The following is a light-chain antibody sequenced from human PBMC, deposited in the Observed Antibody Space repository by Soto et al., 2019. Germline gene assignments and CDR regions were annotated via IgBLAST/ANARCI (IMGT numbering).Light chain of an antibody. J-gene: IGKJ5*01. CDR3: QQRSEWPIT. CDR2: DAS. Sequence: EIVLTQSPATLSVSPGERATLSCRASQSVSSNLAWYQQKPGQAPRLLIYDASNRATGIPARFSGSGSGTDFTLTIGSLEPEDFAVYYCQQRSEWPITFGQGTRLEIK. V-gene: IGKV3-11*01. CDR1: QSVSSN.